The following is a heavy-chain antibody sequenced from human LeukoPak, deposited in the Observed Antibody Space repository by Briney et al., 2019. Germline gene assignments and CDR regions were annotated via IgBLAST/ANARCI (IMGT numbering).Heavy chain of an antibody. CDR3: ARVDRGYYYDSSGYYYPENFDY. CDR1: GFTFSSYA. CDR2: ISSNGGST. Sequence: GGSLRLSCAASGFTFSSYAMHWVRQAPGKGLEYVSAISSNGGSTYYANSVKGRLTISRDNSKNTLYLQMNSLRAEDTAVYYCARVDRGYYYDSSGYYYPENFDYWGQGTLVTVSS. D-gene: IGHD3-22*01. V-gene: IGHV3-64*01. J-gene: IGHJ4*02.